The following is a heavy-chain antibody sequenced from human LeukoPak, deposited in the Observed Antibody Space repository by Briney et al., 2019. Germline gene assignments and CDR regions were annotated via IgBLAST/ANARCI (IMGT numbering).Heavy chain of an antibody. J-gene: IGHJ5*02. CDR2: ISVYNGNT. D-gene: IGHD2-2*01. Sequence: ASVKVSCKASGYTFTSYGISWVRQAPGQGLEWMGWISVYNGNTHYAQNPQGRVTMTTDTSTSTAHMELRSLRTDDTAVYYCARDWCSATSCYGGNYFDPWGQGTPVTVSS. CDR1: GYTFTSYG. CDR3: ARDWCSATSCYGGNYFDP. V-gene: IGHV1-18*01.